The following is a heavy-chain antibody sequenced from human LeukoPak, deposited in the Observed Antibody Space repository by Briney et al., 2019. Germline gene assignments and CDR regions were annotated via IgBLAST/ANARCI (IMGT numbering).Heavy chain of an antibody. D-gene: IGHD3-10*01. CDR3: AKDLWFGELFSYDY. CDR2: ISGSGGST. J-gene: IGHJ4*02. CDR1: GFTFSSYA. Sequence: GGSLRLSCAASGFTFSSYAMSWVRQAPGKGLEWVSAISGSGGSTYYADSVKGRFTISRDNSKNTLYLQMNSLRAEDTAVYYCAKDLWFGELFSYDYWGQGTLVTVSS. V-gene: IGHV3-23*01.